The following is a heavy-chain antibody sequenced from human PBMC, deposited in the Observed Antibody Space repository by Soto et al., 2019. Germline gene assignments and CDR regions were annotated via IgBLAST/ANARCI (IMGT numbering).Heavy chain of an antibody. CDR1: GFTFSSYA. D-gene: IGHD2-21*02. Sequence: GGSLRLSCAASGFTFSSYAMHWVRQAPGKGLEWVAVISYDGSNKYYADSVKGRFTISRDNSKNTLYLQMNSLRAEDTAVYYCARDRSAYCGGDCQGNGMDVWGQGTTVTVSS. CDR3: ARDRSAYCGGDCQGNGMDV. CDR2: ISYDGSNK. J-gene: IGHJ6*02. V-gene: IGHV3-30-3*01.